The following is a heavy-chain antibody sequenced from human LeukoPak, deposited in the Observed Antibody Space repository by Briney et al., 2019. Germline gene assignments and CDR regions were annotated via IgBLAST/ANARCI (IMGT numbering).Heavy chain of an antibody. CDR1: GFTFSSYG. V-gene: IGHV3-33*01. D-gene: IGHD6-13*01. CDR3: ARDHLRYSSSGTSFQH. CDR2: IWYDGSNK. Sequence: PRRSLRLSCAASGFTFSSYGMHWVRQAPGKGLEWVAVIWYDGSNKYYADSVKGRFTISRDNSKNTLYPQMNSLRAEDTAVYYCARDHLRYSSSGTSFQHWGQGTLVTVSS. J-gene: IGHJ1*01.